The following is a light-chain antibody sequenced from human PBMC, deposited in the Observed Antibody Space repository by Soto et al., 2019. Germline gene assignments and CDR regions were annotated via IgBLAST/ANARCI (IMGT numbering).Light chain of an antibody. V-gene: IGLV4-60*03. CDR2: VEGSGTY. J-gene: IGLJ3*02. Sequence: QTVVTQSSSASASLGSSVKLTCTLSSGHSSYIIAWHQQQPGKAPRYLMKVEGSGTYNKGSGVPDRFSGSSSGADRYLTISNLQSEDEDDYYCETWDSKVFGGGTKLTVL. CDR3: ETWDSKV. CDR1: SGHSSYI.